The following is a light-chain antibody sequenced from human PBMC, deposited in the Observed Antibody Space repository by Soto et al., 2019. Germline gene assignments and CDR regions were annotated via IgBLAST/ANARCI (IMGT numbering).Light chain of an antibody. CDR2: DVS. Sequence: DIHVTQAPSTLSASVGDRVTITCRASQSINAWLAWYQQKPGKAPKLLIYDVSTLASGVPSRFSGSASGTEFTLTISNLESDDFASYYCQQYHRSSTFGQGTKVDIK. CDR3: QQYHRSST. V-gene: IGKV1-5*01. CDR1: QSINAW. J-gene: IGKJ1*01.